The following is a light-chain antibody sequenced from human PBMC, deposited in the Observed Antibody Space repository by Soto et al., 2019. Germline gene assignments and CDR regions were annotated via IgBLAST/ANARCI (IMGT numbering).Light chain of an antibody. CDR2: DVN. Sequence: QSALTQPPSASGSPGQSVAISCTGTASDIGGYTYVSWYQQHPGKAPKLLIYDVNKRPSGVPDRFSGSKSGNTASLTVSGLQAEDEADYYCSAHRGTNTRVFGTGTKLTVL. CDR3: SAHRGTNTRV. CDR1: ASDIGGYTY. V-gene: IGLV2-8*01. J-gene: IGLJ1*01.